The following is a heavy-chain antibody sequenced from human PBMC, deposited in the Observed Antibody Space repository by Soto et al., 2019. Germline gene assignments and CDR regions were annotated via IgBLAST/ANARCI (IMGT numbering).Heavy chain of an antibody. Sequence: GESLRLSCAASGFTFDDYAMHWVRQAPGKGLEWVSGISWNSGSIGYADSVKGRFTISRDNAKNSLYLQMNSLRAEDTALYYCAKDKIRDRYSSSWYDYWGQGTLVTVSS. CDR3: AKDKIRDRYSSSWYDY. J-gene: IGHJ4*02. V-gene: IGHV3-9*01. D-gene: IGHD6-13*01. CDR2: ISWNSGSI. CDR1: GFTFDDYA.